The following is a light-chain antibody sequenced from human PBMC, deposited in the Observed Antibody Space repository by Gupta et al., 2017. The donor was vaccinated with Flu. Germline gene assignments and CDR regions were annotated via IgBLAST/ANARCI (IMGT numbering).Light chain of an antibody. CDR1: QSLLHSHGYNY. V-gene: IGKV2-28*01. Sequence: DLVMTQSPLSLPVPPVQPASIPCRSSQSLLHSHGYNYLDWYLQKPGQSTQLLVYLGSNRAFGVPDRFSGSGSGTDFTMKISSVEAEDVGVYYCMQALQTPYTFGQGTRLEIK. CDR2: LGS. CDR3: MQALQTPYT. J-gene: IGKJ2*01.